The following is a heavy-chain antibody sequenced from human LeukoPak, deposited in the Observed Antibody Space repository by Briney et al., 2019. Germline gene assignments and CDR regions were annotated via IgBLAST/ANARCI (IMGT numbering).Heavy chain of an antibody. CDR1: GCTFTNYW. CDR3: ARQPNPDFDY. V-gene: IGHV5-51*01. J-gene: IGHJ4*02. CDR2: IYPRDSFT. Sequence: KGGESLKISCQGSGCTFTNYWIGWVRQMPGKGLEWMGIIYPRDSFTRYSPSFEGQVTISVDKSLSTAYLQWSSLKASDTAIYFCARQPNPDFDYWGQGTLVTVSS.